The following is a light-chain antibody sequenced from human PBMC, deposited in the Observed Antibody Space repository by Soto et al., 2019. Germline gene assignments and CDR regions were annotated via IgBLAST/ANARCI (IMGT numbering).Light chain of an antibody. CDR2: QDH. CDR1: KLGDKS. V-gene: IGLV3-1*01. CDR3: QAWDTSTVL. Sequence: SYELSQPPSVSVSPGQTASITCSGDKLGDKSACWYQQKSGQSPVLVIYQDHKRPSGIPERFSGSTSGNTATLTISGTQAMDEADYYCQAWDTSTVLFGGGTQLTVL. J-gene: IGLJ2*01.